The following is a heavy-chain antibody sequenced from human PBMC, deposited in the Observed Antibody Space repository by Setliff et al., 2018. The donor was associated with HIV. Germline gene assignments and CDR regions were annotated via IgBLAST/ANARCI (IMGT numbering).Heavy chain of an antibody. CDR2: LHSLGSSRVSDTP. CDR1: SGSMTSHY. J-gene: IGHJ4*01. Sequence: KPSETLSLTCSVSSGSMTSHYWTWVRQPPGKVLEWIGYLHSLGSSRVSDTPNYSPSLKSRITISLDTSKRQFSQTMTSVTAADTAVYYCARGLSSQTYWGTRPLGLDYWGQGSLVTVSS. CDR3: ARGLSSQTYWGTRPLGLDY. D-gene: IGHD2-2*01. V-gene: IGHV4-4*08.